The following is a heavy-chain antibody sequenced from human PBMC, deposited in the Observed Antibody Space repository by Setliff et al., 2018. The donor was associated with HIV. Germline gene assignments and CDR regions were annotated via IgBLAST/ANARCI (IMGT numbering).Heavy chain of an antibody. D-gene: IGHD6-13*01. J-gene: IGHJ5*02. V-gene: IGHV4-34*01. CDR1: GGSFSDNY. CDR2: INHCGRT. CDR3: ARIGSGWSVGWFDP. Sequence: KTSETLSLTCAVYGGSFSDNYWSWIRQSPGKGLGWSGEINHCGRTKYSPSLRSRVSLSVYTSKTQFSLKLSSVTAAATAVYYCARIGSGWSVGWFDPWGQGTLVTVSS.